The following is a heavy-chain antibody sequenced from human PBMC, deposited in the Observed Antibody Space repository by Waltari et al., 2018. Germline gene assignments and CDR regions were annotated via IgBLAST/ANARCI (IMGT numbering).Heavy chain of an antibody. CDR1: GGSISSYY. CDR3: ARDLGGSGSYWPGDAFDI. D-gene: IGHD3-10*01. V-gene: IGHV4-59*01. J-gene: IGHJ3*02. CDR2: IYYSGST. Sequence: QVQLQESGPGLVKPSETLSLTCTVSGGSISSYYWSWIRQPPGKGLEWIGYIYYSGSTTYNPSLKSRVVISVETSKNQFSLKLSSVTAADTAVYYCARDLGGSGSYWPGDAFDIWGQGTMVTVSS.